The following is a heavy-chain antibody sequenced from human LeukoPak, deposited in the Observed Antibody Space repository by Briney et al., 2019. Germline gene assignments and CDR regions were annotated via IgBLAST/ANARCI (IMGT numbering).Heavy chain of an antibody. CDR1: GFTFSSYS. Sequence: GGSLRLSCAASGFTFSSYSMTWVRQAPGKGLEWVSSISSSSSTIYYADSVKGRFTISRDNAKNSLYLQMNSLRAEDTAVYYCAYSGSYTGHWGQGTLVTVSS. J-gene: IGHJ4*02. V-gene: IGHV3-48*01. CDR2: ISSSSSTI. D-gene: IGHD1-26*01. CDR3: AYSGSYTGH.